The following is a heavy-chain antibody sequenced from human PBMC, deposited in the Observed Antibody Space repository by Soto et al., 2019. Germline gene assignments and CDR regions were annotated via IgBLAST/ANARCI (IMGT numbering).Heavy chain of an antibody. D-gene: IGHD2-2*01. CDR3: ARDTWEGYCSSTSCSAGHYFDY. CDR1: GGSISSGGYY. V-gene: IGHV4-31*03. J-gene: IGHJ4*02. CDR2: IYSSGGT. Sequence: QVQLQESGPGLVKPSQTLSLTCTVSGGSISSGGYYWSWIRQHPGKGLGGFGYIYSSGGTYYNPSLRSRVTIAVDTSKNQFSLKLSSVTAAVTAVYYCARDTWEGYCSSTSCSAGHYFDYWGQGTLVTVSS.